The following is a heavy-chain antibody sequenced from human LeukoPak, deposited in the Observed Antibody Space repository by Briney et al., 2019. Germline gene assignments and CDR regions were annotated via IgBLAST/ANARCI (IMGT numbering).Heavy chain of an antibody. CDR2: IYYSGST. J-gene: IGHJ1*01. CDR3: ARPRTGNTGRPEYIEN. CDR1: GFTLSSYS. Sequence: GSLRLSCAASGFTLSSYSMNWVRQAPGKGLEWIGYIYYSGSTTYNPSLKSRLTISMDTSRNQLSLKLNSVTAADTAMYFCARPRTGNTGRPEYIENWGQGTLVTVSP. V-gene: IGHV4-59*06. D-gene: IGHD2-8*02.